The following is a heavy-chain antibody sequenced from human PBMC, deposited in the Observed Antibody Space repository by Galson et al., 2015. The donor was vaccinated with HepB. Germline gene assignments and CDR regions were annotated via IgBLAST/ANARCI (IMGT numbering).Heavy chain of an antibody. CDR3: ASETSMTYAFDI. CDR2: IFYSGST. J-gene: IGHJ3*02. D-gene: IGHD6-6*01. V-gene: IGHV4-31*03. Sequence: TLSLTCTVSGGSISSGGYYWSWIRQHPGKGLEWIGYIFYSGSTYYNPSLKSRVTISVDTSKNQFSLNLSSVTAADTAVYYCASETSMTYAFDIWGQGTMVTVSS. CDR1: GGSISSGGYY.